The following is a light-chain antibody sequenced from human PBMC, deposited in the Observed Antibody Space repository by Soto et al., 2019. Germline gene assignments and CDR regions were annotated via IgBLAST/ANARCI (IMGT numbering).Light chain of an antibody. CDR1: QTVRNNY. J-gene: IGKJ4*01. CDR2: DAS. Sequence: ELVITQSPASLSVSPGERATLSCSASQTVRNNYLAWYQQKPGQAPRLLVYDASSRATGIPDRFSGGGSGTDFTLTISRLEPEDFAVYYCQQFSSYPLTFGGGTKVDIK. V-gene: IGKV3-20*01. CDR3: QQFSSYPLT.